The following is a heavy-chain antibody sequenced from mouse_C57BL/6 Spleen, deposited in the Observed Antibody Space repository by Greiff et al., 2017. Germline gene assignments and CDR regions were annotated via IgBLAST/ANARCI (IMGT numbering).Heavy chain of an antibody. CDR1: GYTFTSYW. CDR3: ARSYGNHWYFDV. Sequence: QVQLQQPGAELVMPGASVKLSCKASGYTFTSYWMHWVKQRPGQGLEWIGEIDPSDSYTNYNQKFKGKSTLTVDKSSSTAYIQLSSLTSEDSAVYYCARSYGNHWYFDVWGTGTTVTVSS. CDR2: IDPSDSYT. J-gene: IGHJ1*03. D-gene: IGHD2-1*01. V-gene: IGHV1-69*01.